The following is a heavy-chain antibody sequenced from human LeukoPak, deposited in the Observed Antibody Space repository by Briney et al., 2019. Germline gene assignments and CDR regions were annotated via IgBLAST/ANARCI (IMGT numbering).Heavy chain of an antibody. CDR2: IIPIFGTA. D-gene: IGHD2-15*01. J-gene: IGHJ4*02. CDR1: GGTFSSYA. V-gene: IGHV1-69*13. Sequence: SVKVSCKASGGTFSSYAISWVRQAPGQGLEWMGGIIPIFGTANYAQKFQGRVTITADESTSTAYMELSSLRSEDTAVYYCARVPPYCSGGSCYLEWGQGTLVTVSS. CDR3: ARVPPYCSGGSCYLE.